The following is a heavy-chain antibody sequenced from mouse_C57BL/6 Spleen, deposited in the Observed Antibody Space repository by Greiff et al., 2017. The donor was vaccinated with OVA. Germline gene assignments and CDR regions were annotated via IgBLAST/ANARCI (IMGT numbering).Heavy chain of an antibody. D-gene: IGHD4-1*01. CDR3: VRPGYAMDY. CDR1: GFSFNTYA. Sequence: EVQLQQSGGGLVQPKGSLKLSCAASGFSFNTYAMNWVRQAPGKGLEWVARIRSKSNNYATYYADSVKDRFTISRDDSESMLYLQMNNLKTEDTAMYYCVRPGYAMDYWGQGTSVTVSS. V-gene: IGHV10-1*01. J-gene: IGHJ4*01. CDR2: IRSKSNNYAT.